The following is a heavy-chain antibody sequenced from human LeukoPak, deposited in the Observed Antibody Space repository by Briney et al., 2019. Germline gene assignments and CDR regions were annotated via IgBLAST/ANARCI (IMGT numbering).Heavy chain of an antibody. CDR1: GFTFSSYA. CDR2: IDGNGAKT. V-gene: IGHV3-23*01. Sequence: GGSLRLSCAASGFTFSSYAMSWVRQAPGKGLEWLPAIDGNGAKTFYADSGKGRFTISRDNSRNTLYLQMNSLRGEDTALYYCARDYYGRLDFWGQGTLVTVSS. D-gene: IGHD3-10*01. CDR3: ARDYYGRLDF. J-gene: IGHJ4*02.